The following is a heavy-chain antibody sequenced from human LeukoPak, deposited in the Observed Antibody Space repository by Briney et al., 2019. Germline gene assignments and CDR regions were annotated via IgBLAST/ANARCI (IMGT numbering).Heavy chain of an antibody. V-gene: IGHV1-2*04. Sequence: ASVKVSCKASGYTFTCYYMHWVRQAPGQGLEWMGWINPNSGGTNYAQKFQGWVTMTRDTSISTAYMELSRLRSDDTAVYYCARDYYDSSGYFYYYYGMDVWGQGTTVTVSS. J-gene: IGHJ6*02. CDR3: ARDYYDSSGYFYYYYGMDV. CDR2: INPNSGGT. D-gene: IGHD3-22*01. CDR1: GYTFTCYY.